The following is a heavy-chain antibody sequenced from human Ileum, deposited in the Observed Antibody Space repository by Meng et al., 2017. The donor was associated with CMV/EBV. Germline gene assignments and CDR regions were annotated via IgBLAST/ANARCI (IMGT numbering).Heavy chain of an antibody. J-gene: IGHJ4*02. Sequence: GGSLRLSCVASGFTLSSHVMHWVRQAPGKGLEWVAVTSSDGTKTYYAASVKGRFTISRDNSKSTLYLQLDSLRPEDTAVYYCARPYHSLDFSNPYSYYFDFWGQGVLVTVSS. CDR1: GFTLSSHV. D-gene: IGHD2-2*01. CDR2: TSSDGTKT. V-gene: IGHV3-30*03. CDR3: ARPYHSLDFSNPYSYYFDF.